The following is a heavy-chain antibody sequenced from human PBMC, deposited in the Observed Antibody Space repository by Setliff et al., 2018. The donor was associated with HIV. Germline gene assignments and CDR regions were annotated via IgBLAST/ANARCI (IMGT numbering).Heavy chain of an antibody. D-gene: IGHD3-10*01. CDR3: ARDRGSGSSLDY. CDR1: GGSISSGGYY. CDR2: IYHSGNT. J-gene: IGHJ4*02. V-gene: IGHV4-31*03. Sequence: SETLSLTCTVSGGSISSGGYYWSWIRQRPGKGLEWIGYIYHSGNTFYNPSLKSRVSISVDTSKNRFSLKLASVTAADTAFYCCARDRGSGSSLDYWGQGTLVTVSS.